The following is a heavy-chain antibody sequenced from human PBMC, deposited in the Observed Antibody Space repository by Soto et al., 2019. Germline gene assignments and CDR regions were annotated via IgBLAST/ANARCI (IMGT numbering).Heavy chain of an antibody. D-gene: IGHD3-10*01. J-gene: IGHJ6*02. V-gene: IGHV5-10-1*01. Sequence: GESLKISCKGSEYSFTSYWISWGPQMPGKGLEWMGRIDPSDSYTNYSPSFQGHVTISADKSISTAYLQWSSLKASDTAMYYCASYGSGRVYGMDIWGQGTTVTVSS. CDR2: IDPSDSYT. CDR3: ASYGSGRVYGMDI. CDR1: EYSFTSYW.